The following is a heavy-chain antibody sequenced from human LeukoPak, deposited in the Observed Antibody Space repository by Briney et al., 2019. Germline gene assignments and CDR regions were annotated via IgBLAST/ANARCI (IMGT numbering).Heavy chain of an antibody. J-gene: IGHJ4*02. Sequence: SVKVSCKASGGTFSSYAISWVRQAPRQGLEWMGGIIPIFGTANYAQKFQGRVTITTDESTSTAYMELSSLRSEDTAVYYCARDCTNGVCYTGSAWGQGTLVTVSS. CDR2: IIPIFGTA. CDR1: GGTFSSYA. CDR3: ARDCTNGVCYTGSA. V-gene: IGHV1-69*05. D-gene: IGHD2-8*01.